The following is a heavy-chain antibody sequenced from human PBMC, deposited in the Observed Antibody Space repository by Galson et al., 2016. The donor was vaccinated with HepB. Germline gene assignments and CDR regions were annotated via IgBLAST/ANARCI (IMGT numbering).Heavy chain of an antibody. CDR1: GGSISSYY. CDR2: IYYSGST. Sequence: ETLSLTCTVSGGSISSYYWSWIRQPPGEGLEWIGYIYYSGSTNCNPSLKSRVTISVDTSKNQFSLKLSSVTTADTAVYYCAREAMLTGSPFDYWGQGTLVTVSS. V-gene: IGHV4-59*01. J-gene: IGHJ4*02. D-gene: IGHD5-18*01. CDR3: AREAMLTGSPFDY.